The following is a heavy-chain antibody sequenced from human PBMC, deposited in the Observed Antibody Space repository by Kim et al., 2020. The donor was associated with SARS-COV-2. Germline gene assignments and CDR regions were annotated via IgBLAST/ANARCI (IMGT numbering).Heavy chain of an antibody. CDR3: ARARFLLVPAHTYYLDV. Sequence: SVKVSCKASGGTFSSYAIRWVRQAPGQGLEWMGWLIPIFGTANYAQKFQGRVTITADESTSTAYMALSSLRSEDTAVYYCARARFLLVPAHTYYLDVWG. CDR1: GGTFSSYA. J-gene: IGHJ6*03. CDR2: LIPIFGTA. V-gene: IGHV1-69*13. D-gene: IGHD2-2*01.